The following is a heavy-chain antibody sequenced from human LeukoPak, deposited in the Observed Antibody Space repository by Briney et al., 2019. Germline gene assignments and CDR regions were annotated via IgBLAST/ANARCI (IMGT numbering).Heavy chain of an antibody. J-gene: IGHJ6*02. CDR2: INHSGST. Sequence: PSETLSLTCTVSGGSISSSSWSWIRQPPGKGLEWIGEINHSGSTNYNPSLKSRVTISVDTSKNQFSLKLSSVTAADTAVYYCARVRYYDFWSGFTYYYYGMDVWGQGTTVTVSS. D-gene: IGHD3-3*01. CDR1: GGSISSSS. CDR3: ARVRYYDFWSGFTYYYYGMDV. V-gene: IGHV4-34*01.